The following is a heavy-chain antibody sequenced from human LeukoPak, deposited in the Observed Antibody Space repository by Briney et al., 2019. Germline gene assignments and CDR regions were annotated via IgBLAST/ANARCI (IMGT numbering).Heavy chain of an antibody. D-gene: IGHD2-15*01. CDR2: INEDGSEP. J-gene: IGHJ4*02. CDR1: GITFSRNW. CDR3: ARDSGGYDY. V-gene: IGHV3-7*01. Sequence: GGSLRLSCSASGITFSRNWMSWVRQVPGKGLEWVANINEDGSEPYYVDSVKGRFTISRDNAKSLLYLLLNSLRAEDTAVYYCARDSGGYDYWGQGTLVTVSS.